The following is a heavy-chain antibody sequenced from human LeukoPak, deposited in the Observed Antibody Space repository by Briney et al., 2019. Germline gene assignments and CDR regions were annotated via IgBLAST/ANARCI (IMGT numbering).Heavy chain of an antibody. J-gene: IGHJ4*02. D-gene: IGHD5-12*01. V-gene: IGHV1-2*02. CDR2: INPYSGGT. CDR1: GYTFTGYY. CDR3: ARDVGGIVAMLRY. Sequence: ASVKVSCKASGYTFTGYYIHWVRQAPGQGLEWMAWINPYSGGTNYALKFQGRVTMTRDTSISTAYMEVRRLRFDDTAVYYCARDVGGIVAMLRYWGQGTLVTVSS.